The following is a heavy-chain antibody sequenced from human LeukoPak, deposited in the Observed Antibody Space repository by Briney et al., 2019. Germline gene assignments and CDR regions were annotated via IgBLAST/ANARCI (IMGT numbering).Heavy chain of an antibody. D-gene: IGHD2-2*02. CDR2: ISYTGNT. CDR3: ARLTPLYGLDY. V-gene: IGHV4-31*11. Sequence: SSQSLSLTCAVSGASINSGAYSWTWIRQRPGEGLEFIGNISYTGNTYFNPSLKSRVAFSVDTSKSHFSLRLSSVTAADTALYYCARLTPLYGLDYWGQGILVTVSS. CDR1: GASINSGAYS. J-gene: IGHJ4*02.